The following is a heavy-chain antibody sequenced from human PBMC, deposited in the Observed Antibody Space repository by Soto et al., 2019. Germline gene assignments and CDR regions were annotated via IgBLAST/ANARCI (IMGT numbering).Heavy chain of an antibody. D-gene: IGHD6-13*01. CDR3: ARVLIAAAGMNNWFDP. CDR1: GGSISSSSYY. CDR2: IYYSGST. J-gene: IGHJ5*02. V-gene: IGHV4-39*07. Sequence: SETLSLTCTVSGGSISSSSYYWGWIRQPPGKGLEWIGSIYYSGSTYYNPSLKSRVTISVDTSKNQFSLKLSSVTAADTAVYYCARVLIAAAGMNNWFDPWGQGTLVTVSS.